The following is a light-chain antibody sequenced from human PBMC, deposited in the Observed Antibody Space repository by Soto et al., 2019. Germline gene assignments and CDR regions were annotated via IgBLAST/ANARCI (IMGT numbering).Light chain of an antibody. CDR3: QQSFTTWT. J-gene: IGKJ1*01. V-gene: IGKV2-24*01. Sequence: DIVMTQTPVSSPFILVQPASISCRSSQSLVHSDGNTYLSWLHQRPGQPPRLLIYKISNRFSGVPSRFSGSGSGTDFTLTISNLQTEDFATYYCQQSFTTWTFGQGTKVDIK. CDR2: KIS. CDR1: QSLVHSDGNTY.